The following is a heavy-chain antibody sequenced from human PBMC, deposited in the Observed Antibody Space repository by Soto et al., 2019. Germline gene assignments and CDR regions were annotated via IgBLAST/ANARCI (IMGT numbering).Heavy chain of an antibody. Sequence: ASVNVSCKASGYTFTSYGISWVRQAPGQGLELMGWISSYNGNTNYAQKVQGRVTMTTDTSTSTTYMELRSLRSDDTAVYYCARGPRYCSSTSCFSGVTYFCAHAGDFDLMSFDRWGPGTLVTVSS. J-gene: IGHJ4*02. CDR2: ISSYNGNT. CDR3: ARGPRYCSSTSCFSGVTYFCAHAGDFDLMSFDR. CDR1: GYTFTSYG. V-gene: IGHV1-18*04. D-gene: IGHD2-2*01.